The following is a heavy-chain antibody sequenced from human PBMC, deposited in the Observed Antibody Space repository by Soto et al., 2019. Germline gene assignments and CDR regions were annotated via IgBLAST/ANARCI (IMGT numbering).Heavy chain of an antibody. Sequence: QVQLVQSGAEVKKPGSSVRVSCKASGGTFSPYAINWVRQAPGQGLEWMGGVIPSFGRANYTQKFQGRLTITADEFTGTAYMELSGLRAEDTALYYCARDTDAAGFYFYYYAMDVWGQGTSVTVSS. J-gene: IGHJ6*02. CDR2: VIPSFGRA. V-gene: IGHV1-69*01. D-gene: IGHD4-17*01. CDR1: GGTFSPYA. CDR3: ARDTDAAGFYFYYYAMDV.